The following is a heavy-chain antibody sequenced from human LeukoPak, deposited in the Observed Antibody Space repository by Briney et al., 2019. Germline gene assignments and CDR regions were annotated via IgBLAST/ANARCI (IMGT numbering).Heavy chain of an antibody. CDR1: GYTFTSYG. CDR2: ISAYNGNT. V-gene: IGHV1-18*01. J-gene: IGHJ4*02. CDR3: ATGNSGSYLIESIDY. Sequence: ASVKVSCKASGYTFTSYGISWVRQAPGQGLEWMGWISAYNGNTNYAQKLQGRVTMTTDTSTSTAYMELRSLRSDDTAVYYCATGNSGSYLIESIDYWGQGTLVTVSS. D-gene: IGHD1-26*01.